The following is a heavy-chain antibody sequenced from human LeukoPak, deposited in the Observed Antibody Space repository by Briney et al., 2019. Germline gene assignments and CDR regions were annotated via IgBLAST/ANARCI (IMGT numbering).Heavy chain of an antibody. Sequence: SETLSLTCTVSGGSISSSSYYWGWIRQPPGKGLEWIGSIYYSGSTYYNPSLKSRVTISVDTSKNQFSLKLSSVTAADTAVYYCASSDDYYDRGTVDYWGQGTLVTVSS. J-gene: IGHJ4*02. V-gene: IGHV4-39*07. D-gene: IGHD3-22*01. CDR2: IYYSGST. CDR1: GGSISSSSYY. CDR3: ASSDDYYDRGTVDY.